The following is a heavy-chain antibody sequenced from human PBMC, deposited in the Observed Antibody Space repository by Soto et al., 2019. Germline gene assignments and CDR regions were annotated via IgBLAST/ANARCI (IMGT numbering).Heavy chain of an antibody. Sequence: SETLSLTCTVSYGSISSYYWSWIRQPPGSGLYCIGYISYSVITNXXTSLKSRXXISVDTSKNQXSLKLXSVTAAYTAVYYCARVWGGAFDIWCQGTMVTVS. CDR3: ARVWGGAFDI. D-gene: IGHD3-10*01. V-gene: IGHV4-59*01. CDR1: YGSISSYY. J-gene: IGHJ3*02. CDR2: ISYSVIT.